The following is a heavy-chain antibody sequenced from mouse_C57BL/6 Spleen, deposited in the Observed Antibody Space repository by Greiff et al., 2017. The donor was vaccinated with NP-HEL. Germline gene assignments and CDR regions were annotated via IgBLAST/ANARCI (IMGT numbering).Heavy chain of an antibody. CDR3: ARLITTVVATGYYFDY. V-gene: IGHV5-6*01. Sequence: EVQLVESGGDLVKPGGSLKLSCAASGFTFSSYGMSWVRQTPDKRLEWVATISSGGSYTYYPDSVKGRFTISRDNAKNTLYLQMSSLKSEDTAMYYCARLITTVVATGYYFDYWGQGTTLTVSS. D-gene: IGHD1-1*01. CDR1: GFTFSSYG. J-gene: IGHJ2*01. CDR2: ISSGGSYT.